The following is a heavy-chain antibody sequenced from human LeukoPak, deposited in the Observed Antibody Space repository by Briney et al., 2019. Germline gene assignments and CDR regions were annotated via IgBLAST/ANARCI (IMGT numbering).Heavy chain of an antibody. CDR1: GFTFSSYA. CDR2: ISGSGGST. CDR3: AKILDFWSGSNFDF. Sequence: PWGSLRLSCAASGFTFSSYAMHWVRQAPGKGLEWVSAISGSGGSTYYADSVKGRFTISRDNSKNTLYLQMNSLRAEDTAVYYCAKILDFWSGSNFDFWGQGTLVTVSS. D-gene: IGHD3-3*01. V-gene: IGHV3-23*01. J-gene: IGHJ4*02.